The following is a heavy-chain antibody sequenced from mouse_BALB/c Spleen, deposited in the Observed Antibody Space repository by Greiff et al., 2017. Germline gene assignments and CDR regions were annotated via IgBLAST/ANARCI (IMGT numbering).Heavy chain of an antibody. CDR2: ISDGGSYT. J-gene: IGHJ2*01. V-gene: IGHV5-4*02. Sequence: EVKLMESGGGLVKPGGSLKLSCAASGFTFSDYYMYWVRQTPEKRLEWVATISDGGSYTYYPDSVKGRFTISRDNAKNNLYLQMSSLKSEDTAMYYCARDYYYWGQGTTLTVSS. CDR3: ARDYYY. D-gene: IGHD1-1*01. CDR1: GFTFSDYY.